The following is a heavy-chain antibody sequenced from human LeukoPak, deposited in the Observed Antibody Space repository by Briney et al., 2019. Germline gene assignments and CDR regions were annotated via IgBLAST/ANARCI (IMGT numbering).Heavy chain of an antibody. CDR3: IRETHVGLHLEY. Sequence: GGSLRLSCAASGFTFTTYWMHWVRQVPGKGLVWVARINTDGRVTTYADSVKSRFTVSRDNAENTLYLQMNDLRPEDTAVYYCIRETHVGLHLEYWGQGTLATVTS. J-gene: IGHJ4*02. D-gene: IGHD3-10*02. CDR1: GFTFTTYW. V-gene: IGHV3-74*01. CDR2: INTDGRVT.